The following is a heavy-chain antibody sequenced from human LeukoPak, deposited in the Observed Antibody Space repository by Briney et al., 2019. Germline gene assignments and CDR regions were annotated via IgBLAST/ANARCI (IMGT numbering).Heavy chain of an antibody. Sequence: GGSLRLSCVSSGFTFSISYMSLARQAPGKGLEWVSGIYSGGSTYYADYVKGRFTISRDNSKNTLYLQMNSLRGGDTAVYYCARGHIAAAGFFDYWGQGTLVTVSS. CDR3: ARGHIAAAGFFDY. J-gene: IGHJ4*02. D-gene: IGHD6-13*01. V-gene: IGHV3-66*01. CDR2: IYSGGST. CDR1: GFTFSISY.